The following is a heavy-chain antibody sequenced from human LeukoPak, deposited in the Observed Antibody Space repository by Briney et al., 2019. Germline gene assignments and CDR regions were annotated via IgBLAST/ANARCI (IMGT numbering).Heavy chain of an antibody. Sequence: PSETLSLTCTVSGASISSYYWSWIRQPAGRGLEWIGRIYTTGSTNYNPSLKSRVTMSVDTSKNQFSLKLTSVTAADTAVYYCARESGYYYDTSGYTFDYWGQGILVTVSS. D-gene: IGHD3-22*01. J-gene: IGHJ4*02. CDR1: GASISSYY. CDR3: ARESGYYYDTSGYTFDY. CDR2: IYTTGST. V-gene: IGHV4-4*07.